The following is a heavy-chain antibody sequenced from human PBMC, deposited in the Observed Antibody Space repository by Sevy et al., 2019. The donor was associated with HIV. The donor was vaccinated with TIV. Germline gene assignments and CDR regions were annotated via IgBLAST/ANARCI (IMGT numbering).Heavy chain of an antibody. Sequence: ASVKVSCKASGYTFTGYYVHWVRQAPGQGLEWMGWINPNSGGTNYAQKFQGWVTMTRDTSISTAYMELSRLRSDDTAVYYCARGSSSWDYYFDYWGQGTLVTVSS. D-gene: IGHD6-13*01. CDR2: INPNSGGT. CDR1: GYTFTGYY. J-gene: IGHJ4*02. CDR3: ARGSSSWDYYFDY. V-gene: IGHV1-2*04.